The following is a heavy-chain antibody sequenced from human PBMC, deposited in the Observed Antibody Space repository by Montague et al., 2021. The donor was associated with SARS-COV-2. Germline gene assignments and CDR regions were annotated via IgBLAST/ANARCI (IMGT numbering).Heavy chain of an antibody. CDR1: GFSLIDNGLS. CDR3: ARMVYPRVAKDVSDDFDV. D-gene: IGHD2-15*01. CDR2: IDWDDDE. Sequence: PALVKPTQTLTLTCAFSGFSLIDNGLSVAWIRQPPGKALEWLARIDWDDDEYFNIALKTRLTISKDTSKNQVVLTVTNVDPVDTATYYCARMVYPRVAKDVSDDFDVWGQGTMVTVSS. J-gene: IGHJ3*01. V-gene: IGHV2-70*11.